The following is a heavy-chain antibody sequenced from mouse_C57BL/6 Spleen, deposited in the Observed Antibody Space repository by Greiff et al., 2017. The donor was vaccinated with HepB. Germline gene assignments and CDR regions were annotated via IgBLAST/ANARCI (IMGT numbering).Heavy chain of an antibody. J-gene: IGHJ2*01. CDR1: GYTFTSYW. D-gene: IGHD2-4*01. CDR3: ARRSLYYDYEHYFDY. Sequence: QVQLKQPGAELVKPGASVKMSCKASGYTFTSYWITWVKQRPGQGLEWIGDIYPGSGSTNYNEKFKSKATLTVDTASSTAYMQLSSLTSEDSAVYYCARRSLYYDYEHYFDYWGQGTTLTVSS. CDR2: IYPGSGST. V-gene: IGHV1-55*01.